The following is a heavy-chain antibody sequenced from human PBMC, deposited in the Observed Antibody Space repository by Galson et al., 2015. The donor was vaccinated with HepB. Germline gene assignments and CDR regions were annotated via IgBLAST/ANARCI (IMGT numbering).Heavy chain of an antibody. V-gene: IGHV3-23*01. J-gene: IGHJ3*02. Sequence: SLRLSCAASGFTFSSYAMSWVRQAPGKGLEWVSAISGSGGSTYYADSVKGRFTISRDNSKNTLYLQMNSLRAEDTAVYYCANFPLVGDSSGYYYVLGPPDAFDIWGQGTMVTVSS. D-gene: IGHD3-22*01. CDR3: ANFPLVGDSSGYYYVLGPPDAFDI. CDR1: GFTFSSYA. CDR2: ISGSGGST.